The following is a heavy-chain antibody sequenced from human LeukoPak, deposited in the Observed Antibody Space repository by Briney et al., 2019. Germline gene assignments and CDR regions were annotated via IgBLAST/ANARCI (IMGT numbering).Heavy chain of an antibody. J-gene: IGHJ5*02. CDR1: GFTFSSYA. CDR3: ARKGDRGIAARPDGSGSRNWFDP. D-gene: IGHD6-6*01. Sequence: GGSLRLSCAASGFTFSSYAMHWVRQAPGKGLEWVAVISYDGSNKYYADSVKGRFTISRDNSKNTPYLQMNSLRAEDTAVYYCARKGDRGIAARPDGSGSRNWFDPWGQGTLVTVSS. CDR2: ISYDGSNK. V-gene: IGHV3-30-3*01.